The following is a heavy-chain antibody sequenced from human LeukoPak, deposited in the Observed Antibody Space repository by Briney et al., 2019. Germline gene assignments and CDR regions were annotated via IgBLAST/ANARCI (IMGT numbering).Heavy chain of an antibody. CDR3: ARDRIYSNSWPIKYYYNMDV. D-gene: IGHD6-13*01. CDR2: IKQDGSEK. J-gene: IGHJ6*03. Sequence: TGGSLRLSCAASGFTVSSTYMTWVRQAPGKGLEWVANIKQDGSEKYSVDSVKGRFTISRDNAKNSLYLQMNSLRAEDTAVYSCARDRIYSNSWPIKYYYNMDVWGKGTTVTISS. CDR1: GFTVSSTY. V-gene: IGHV3-7*01.